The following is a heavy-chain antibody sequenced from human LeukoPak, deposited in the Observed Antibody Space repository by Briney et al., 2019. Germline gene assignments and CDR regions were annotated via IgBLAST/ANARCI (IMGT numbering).Heavy chain of an antibody. CDR2: INPEGTTA. V-gene: IGHV3-74*01. D-gene: IGHD2-21*02. Sequence: GGAQRLSCAASGFTFSTYWMHWVRQAPGKGLVWVSVINPEGTTATYADSVKGRFTISRDNAKNTLYLQMDSLRAEDTAIYYCVFFYTALKIPYWGQGGLDTVSS. J-gene: IGHJ4*02. CDR3: VFFYTALKIPY. CDR1: GFTFSTYW.